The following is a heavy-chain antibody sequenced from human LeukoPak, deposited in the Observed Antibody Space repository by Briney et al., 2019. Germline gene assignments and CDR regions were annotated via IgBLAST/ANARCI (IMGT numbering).Heavy chain of an antibody. Sequence: GGSLRLSYAASGFTFSSYWMHWVRQAPGKGLVWVSRINSDGSSTSYADSVKGRFTISRDNAKNTLYLQMNSLRAEDTAVYYCARVGASSGYYSGWYFDLWGRGTLVTVSS. CDR1: GFTFSSYW. V-gene: IGHV3-74*01. CDR3: ARVGASSGYYSGWYFDL. D-gene: IGHD3-22*01. J-gene: IGHJ2*01. CDR2: INSDGSST.